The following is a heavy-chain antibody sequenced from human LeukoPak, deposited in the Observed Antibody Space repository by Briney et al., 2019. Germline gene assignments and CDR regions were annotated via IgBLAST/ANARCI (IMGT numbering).Heavy chain of an antibody. J-gene: IGHJ4*02. CDR3: ARGGRIAAAGPNDY. CDR2: ISSSSSYI. V-gene: IGHV3-21*01. D-gene: IGHD6-13*01. CDR1: GFTFSSYS. Sequence: GGSLRLSCAASGFTFSSYSMNWVRQAPGKGLEWVSSISSSSSYIYYADSVKGRFTISRDNAKNSLYLQMNSLRAEDTAVYYCARGGRIAAAGPNDYWGQGTLVTVSS.